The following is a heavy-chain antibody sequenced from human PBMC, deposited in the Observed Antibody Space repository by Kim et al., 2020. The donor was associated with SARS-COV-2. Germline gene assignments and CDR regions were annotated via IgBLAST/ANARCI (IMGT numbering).Heavy chain of an antibody. CDR1: GFTFSNYA. CDR2: ISGSGGST. CDR3: AKDPFYDFWSGYYFDY. J-gene: IGHJ5*01. V-gene: IGHV3-23*01. Sequence: GGSLRLSCAASGFTFSNYAVSWVRQTPGKGLEWVSTISGSGGSTYYADSVKGRFTISRDNSKNTLYLQMSSLRAEDTGVYFCAKDPFYDFWSGYYFDYWG. D-gene: IGHD3-3*01.